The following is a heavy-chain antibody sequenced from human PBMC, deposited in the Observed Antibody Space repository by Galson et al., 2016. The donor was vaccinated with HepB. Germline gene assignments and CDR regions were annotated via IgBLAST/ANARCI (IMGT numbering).Heavy chain of an antibody. CDR2: IWYDGSNK. Sequence: SLRLSCAASGFTFSRYGMHWVRQAPGKGLEWVALIWYDGSNKYYADSVKGRFTISRDNSKNTLYLQMSSLRAEDTAVFYCAREMDIAAAAIFDYWGQGTLVTVSS. D-gene: IGHD6-13*01. CDR3: AREMDIAAAAIFDY. J-gene: IGHJ4*02. CDR1: GFTFSRYG. V-gene: IGHV3-33*01.